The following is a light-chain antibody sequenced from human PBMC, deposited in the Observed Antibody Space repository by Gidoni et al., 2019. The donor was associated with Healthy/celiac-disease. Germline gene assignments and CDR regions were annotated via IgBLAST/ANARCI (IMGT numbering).Light chain of an antibody. CDR2: GAS. CDR3: QQYNNWPPQGT. J-gene: IGKJ1*01. CDR1: QGVSSN. V-gene: IGKV3-15*01. Sequence: EIVMTQSAATLSVSPGERATLSCRASQGVSSNLAWYQQKPGQAPRLLTYGASTRATGIPARFSGSGSGTEFTLTISSLQSEDFAVYYCQQYNNWPPQGTFXXXTKVEIK.